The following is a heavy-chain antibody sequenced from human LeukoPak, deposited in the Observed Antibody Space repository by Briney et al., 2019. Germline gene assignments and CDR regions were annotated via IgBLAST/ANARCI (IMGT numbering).Heavy chain of an antibody. CDR1: GFTFRNYG. D-gene: IGHD2-21*02. Sequence: PGGSLRLSCAASGFTFRNYGMHWVRQTPGKGLEWVAVTSYDGSKKYYGDSVKGRLAISRDNSKNTLDLQMNSLRVEDTAVYYCAKDPMAYCGGDCYSWPPGIDYWGQGTLVTVSS. CDR2: TSYDGSKK. CDR3: AKDPMAYCGGDCYSWPPGIDY. J-gene: IGHJ4*02. V-gene: IGHV3-30*18.